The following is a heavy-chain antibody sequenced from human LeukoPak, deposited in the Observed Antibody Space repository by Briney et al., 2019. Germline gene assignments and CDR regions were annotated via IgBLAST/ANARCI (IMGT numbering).Heavy chain of an antibody. Sequence: SQTLSLTCTVSGGSISSGSYYWSWIRQPAGKGLEWIGRIYTSGSTNYNPSLKSRVTISVDTSKNQFSLKLSSVTAADTAVYYCAGRIVGAGVDYWGQGTLVTVSS. CDR1: GGSISSGSYY. J-gene: IGHJ4*02. CDR2: IYTSGST. D-gene: IGHD1-26*01. V-gene: IGHV4-61*02. CDR3: AGRIVGAGVDY.